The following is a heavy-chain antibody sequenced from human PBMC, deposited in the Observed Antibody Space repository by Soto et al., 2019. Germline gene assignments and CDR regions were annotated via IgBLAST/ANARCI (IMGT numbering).Heavy chain of an antibody. V-gene: IGHV3-11*01. D-gene: IGHD3-22*01. CDR3: ARAQGGYYDGSGFFDY. CDR2: ISNRGYTI. Sequence: PGGSLRLSCAAAGFTFSDYYMNWIRQAPGKGLEWVSYISNRGYTIYYADSVEGRFTISRDNAKNSLYLQMNSLRAEDTAVYYCARAQGGYYDGSGFFDYWDQGTLVTVSS. CDR1: GFTFSDYY. J-gene: IGHJ4*01.